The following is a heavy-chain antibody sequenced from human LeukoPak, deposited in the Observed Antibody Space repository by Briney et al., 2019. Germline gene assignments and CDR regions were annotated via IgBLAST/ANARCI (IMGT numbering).Heavy chain of an antibody. V-gene: IGHV3-23*01. D-gene: IGHD3-22*01. Sequence: PGGSLRLSCAASGFAFSSYAMSWVRQAPGKGLEWVSAISGSGGSTYYADSVKGWFTISRDNSKNTLYLQMNSLRAEDTAVYYCARGKNYYDSSGYYYWGQGTLVTVSS. J-gene: IGHJ4*02. CDR1: GFAFSSYA. CDR3: ARGKNYYDSSGYYY. CDR2: ISGSGGST.